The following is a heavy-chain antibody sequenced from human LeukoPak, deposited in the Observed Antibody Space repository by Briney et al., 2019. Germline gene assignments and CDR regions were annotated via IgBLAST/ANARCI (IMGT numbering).Heavy chain of an antibody. CDR3: ASYYDSSSWYSYFDY. J-gene: IGHJ4*02. Sequence: SETLSPTCTVSGGSISSSSYYWGWIRQPPGKGLEWIGSIYYSGTTYYNPSLKSRVTVSVDTSKNQFSLKLSSVTAADTAVYYCASYYDSSSWYSYFDYWGQGTLVTVSS. CDR1: GGSISSSSYY. D-gene: IGHD6-13*01. CDR2: IYYSGTT. V-gene: IGHV4-39*01.